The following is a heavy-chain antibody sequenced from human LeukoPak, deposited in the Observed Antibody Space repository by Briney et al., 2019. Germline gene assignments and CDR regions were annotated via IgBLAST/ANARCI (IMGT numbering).Heavy chain of an antibody. D-gene: IGHD3-22*01. V-gene: IGHV1-69*13. Sequence: ASVKVSCKASGGTFSSYAISWVRQAPGQGLEWMGGIIPIFGTANYAQKFQGRVTITADESTSTAYMELSSLRSEDTAVYYCARRDYDSSGLNWFDPWGQGTLVTVSS. CDR2: IIPIFGTA. CDR3: ARRDYDSSGLNWFDP. CDR1: GGTFSSYA. J-gene: IGHJ5*02.